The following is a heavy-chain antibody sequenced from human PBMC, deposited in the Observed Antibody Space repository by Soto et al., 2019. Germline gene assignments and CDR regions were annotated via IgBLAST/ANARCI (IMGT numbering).Heavy chain of an antibody. Sequence: EVQLVETGGGLIQPGGSLRLSCAASGFTVSSNYMSWVRQAPGKGLECVSVINSGGSTYYANSVKGRFTISRDNSKNTLFLQMNSLRAEDTAVYYCATTQGSSSWTGVFDYWGQGTLVTVSS. V-gene: IGHV3-53*02. D-gene: IGHD6-13*01. CDR3: ATTQGSSSWTGVFDY. J-gene: IGHJ4*02. CDR1: GFTVSSNY. CDR2: INSGGST.